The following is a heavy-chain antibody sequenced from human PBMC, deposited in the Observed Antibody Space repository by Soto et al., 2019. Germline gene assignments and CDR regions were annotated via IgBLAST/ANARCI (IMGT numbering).Heavy chain of an antibody. Sequence: QITLKESGPTLVKPTQTLTLTCTFSGFSLSTNGVGVGWIRQPPGKALEWLALIYWDDDKRYSPSLKSRLTITKDTSKNQVVLTMTNMYPVDTATYYCARAVAGTEFDYWGQGTLVTVSS. V-gene: IGHV2-5*02. D-gene: IGHD6-19*01. CDR2: IYWDDDK. CDR1: GFSLSTNGVG. J-gene: IGHJ4*02. CDR3: ARAVAGTEFDY.